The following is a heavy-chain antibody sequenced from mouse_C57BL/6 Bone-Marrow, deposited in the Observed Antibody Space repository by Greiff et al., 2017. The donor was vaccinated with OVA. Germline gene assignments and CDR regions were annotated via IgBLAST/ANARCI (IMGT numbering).Heavy chain of an antibody. J-gene: IGHJ4*01. CDR2: IDPSDSYP. CDR1: GYTFTSYW. CDR3: AREGYSNYDYYAMDY. V-gene: IGHV1-59*01. D-gene: IGHD2-5*01. Sequence: VQLQQPGAELVRPGTSVKLSCKASGYTFTSYWMHWVKQRPGHGLEWIGVIDPSDSYPNYNQKFKGKATLTVDTSSSASYMQLSSLASEDSAVYYCAREGYSNYDYYAMDYWGQGTSVTVSS.